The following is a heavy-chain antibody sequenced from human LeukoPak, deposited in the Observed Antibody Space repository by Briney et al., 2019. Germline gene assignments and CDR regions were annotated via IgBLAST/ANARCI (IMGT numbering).Heavy chain of an antibody. V-gene: IGHV1-2*02. CDR3: ARALGSSWYQDYFDY. CDR2: INPNSGGT. D-gene: IGHD6-13*01. CDR1: GYTFTGYY. Sequence: ASVKVSCKASGYTFTGYYMHWVRQAPGQGLEWMGWINPNSGGTNYAQKFQGRVTMTRDTSISTAYMELSRLRSDDTAVYYCARALGSSWYQDYFDYWGQGTLVTVS. J-gene: IGHJ4*02.